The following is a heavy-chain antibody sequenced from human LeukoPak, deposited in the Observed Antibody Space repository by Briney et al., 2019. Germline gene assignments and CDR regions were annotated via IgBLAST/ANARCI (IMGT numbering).Heavy chain of an antibody. V-gene: IGHV4-4*07. J-gene: IGHJ5*02. CDR2: IYSSGST. CDR3: ARVAVTGYNWFDP. Sequence: SETLSLTCTVSGGSISSYYWSWIRQPAGKGLEWIGRIYSSGSTNYNPSFLSRVTMSLDTSKSQFSLKLSSVTAADTAVYYCARVAVTGYNWFDPWGQGTLVTVSS. CDR1: GGSISSYY. D-gene: IGHD2-21*02.